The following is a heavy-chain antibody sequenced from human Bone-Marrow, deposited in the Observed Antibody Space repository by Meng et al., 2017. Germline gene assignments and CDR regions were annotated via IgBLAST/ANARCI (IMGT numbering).Heavy chain of an antibody. Sequence: GESLKTSCAASGLTFSSYEMNWVRQAPGKGLEWVSYISSSGSTIYYADSVKGRFTISRDNAKNSLYLQMNSLRAEDTAVYYCARADSGKDAFDIWGQGTMVTVSS. CDR3: ARADSGKDAFDI. D-gene: IGHD5-12*01. J-gene: IGHJ3*02. V-gene: IGHV3-48*03. CDR2: ISSSGSTI. CDR1: GLTFSSYE.